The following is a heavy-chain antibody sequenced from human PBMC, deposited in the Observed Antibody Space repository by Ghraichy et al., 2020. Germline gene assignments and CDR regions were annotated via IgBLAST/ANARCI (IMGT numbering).Heavy chain of an antibody. J-gene: IGHJ4*02. CDR2: ISTSGGST. V-gene: IGHV3-23*01. D-gene: IGHD6-19*01. Sequence: GGSLRLSCAASGFTFSNYAMSWVRQAPGKGLEWVSAISTSGGSTYYADSVKGRFTISRDNSKNTLYLQMNSLRAEDTAVYYCAKIGASGWYAFDYWGQGTLVTVSS. CDR3: AKIGASGWYAFDY. CDR1: GFTFSNYA.